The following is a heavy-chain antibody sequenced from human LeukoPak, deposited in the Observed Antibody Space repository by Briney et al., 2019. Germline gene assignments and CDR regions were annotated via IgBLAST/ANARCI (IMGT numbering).Heavy chain of an antibody. J-gene: IGHJ4*02. CDR1: GGSISSGGYY. V-gene: IGHV4-30-2*01. D-gene: IGHD4-17*01. CDR2: IYHSGST. CDR3: ARGGTVTMDY. Sequence: PSETLSLTCTVSGGSISSGGYYWSWIRQPPGKGLEWIGYIYHSGSTYYNPSLKSRVTISVDRSKNQFSLKLSSVTAADTAVYYCARGGTVTMDYWGQGTLVTVSS.